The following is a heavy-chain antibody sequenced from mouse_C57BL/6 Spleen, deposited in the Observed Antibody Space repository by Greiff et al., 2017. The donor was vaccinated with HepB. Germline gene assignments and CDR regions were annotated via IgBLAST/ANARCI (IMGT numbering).Heavy chain of an antibody. D-gene: IGHD2-4*01. CDR2: IHPNSGIT. CDR1: GYTFTSYW. Sequence: QVQLQQPGAELVKPGASVKLSCKASGYTFTSYWMHWVKQRPGQGLEWIGMIHPNSGITNYNEKLKSKATLTVDKSSSTAYMQLSSLTSEDAAVYYCARSIYYDYDVGFAYWGQGTLVTVSA. V-gene: IGHV1-64*01. J-gene: IGHJ3*01. CDR3: ARSIYYDYDVGFAY.